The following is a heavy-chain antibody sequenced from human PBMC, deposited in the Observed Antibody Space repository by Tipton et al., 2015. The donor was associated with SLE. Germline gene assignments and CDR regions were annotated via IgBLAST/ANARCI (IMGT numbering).Heavy chain of an antibody. CDR2: IWYDGSYK. J-gene: IGHJ4*02. Sequence: SGFTFSTYGMHWVCQSPGKGLEWVAVIWYDGSYKYYADSVKGRFTISRDNSKNTLYLQMSSLRAEDTAVYYCAKVVAAAWGGFDCWGQGSLVTVSS. V-gene: IGHV3-33*06. D-gene: IGHD6-13*01. CDR3: AKVVAAAWGGFDC. CDR1: GFTFSTYG.